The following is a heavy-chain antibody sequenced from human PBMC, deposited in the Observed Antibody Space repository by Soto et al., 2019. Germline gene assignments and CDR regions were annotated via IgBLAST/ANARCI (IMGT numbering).Heavy chain of an antibody. D-gene: IGHD3-10*01. V-gene: IGHV1-69*02. CDR2: INPIVSMS. CDR3: AASYGSGYRAFDY. CDR1: GDTFSFYT. J-gene: IGHJ4*02. Sequence: QVQLVQSGTEVKKPGSSVKVSCKASGDTFSFYTINWVRQAPGLGLEWVGRINPIVSMSNYAQKFQGRVSMTADKSTRTAYMELRRLRSDDTAMYFCAASYGSGYRAFDYWGQGALVIVSS.